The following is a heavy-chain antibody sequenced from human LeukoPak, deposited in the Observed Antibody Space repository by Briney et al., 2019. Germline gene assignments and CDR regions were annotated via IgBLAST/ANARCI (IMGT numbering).Heavy chain of an antibody. CDR3: ARGVVVMGTDY. Sequence: PGRSLRLSCAASGFTFSSYGMRWVRQAPGKGLEWVAVISYDGSNKYYADSVKGRFTISRDNSKNTLYLQMNSLRAEDTAVYYCARGVVVMGTDYWGQGTLVTVSS. J-gene: IGHJ4*02. D-gene: IGHD3-22*01. CDR1: GFTFSSYG. V-gene: IGHV3-30*03. CDR2: ISYDGSNK.